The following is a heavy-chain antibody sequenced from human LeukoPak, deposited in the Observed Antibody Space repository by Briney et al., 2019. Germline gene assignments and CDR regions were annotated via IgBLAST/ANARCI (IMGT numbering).Heavy chain of an antibody. Sequence: SETLSLTCTVSGYSISSGYYWGWIRQPPGKGLEWIGSIYHSGSTCYNPSLKSRVTISVDTSKNQFSLKLSSVTAADTAVYYCARDSVVVPAAGYWGQGTLVTVSS. D-gene: IGHD2-2*01. CDR2: IYHSGST. CDR3: ARDSVVVPAAGY. J-gene: IGHJ4*02. CDR1: GYSISSGYY. V-gene: IGHV4-38-2*02.